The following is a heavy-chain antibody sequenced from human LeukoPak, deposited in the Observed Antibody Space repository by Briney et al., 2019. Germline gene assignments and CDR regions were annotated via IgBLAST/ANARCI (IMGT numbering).Heavy chain of an antibody. Sequence: GGSLRLSCAASGFTFDDYAMHWVRQAPGKGLEWVSGISWNSGSIGYADSVKGRFTISRDNAKNSLYLQMNSLRAEDTALYYCARGRIGYSSGWYEFDYWGQGTLVTVSS. CDR2: ISWNSGSI. J-gene: IGHJ4*02. V-gene: IGHV3-9*01. D-gene: IGHD6-19*01. CDR1: GFTFDDYA. CDR3: ARGRIGYSSGWYEFDY.